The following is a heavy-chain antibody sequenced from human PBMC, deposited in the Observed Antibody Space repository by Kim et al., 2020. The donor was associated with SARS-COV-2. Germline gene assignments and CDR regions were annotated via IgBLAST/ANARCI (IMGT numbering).Heavy chain of an antibody. CDR3: ARDLAVRATWIRYYGMDV. CDR1: GFTFSSYS. CDR2: ISSSSSYI. V-gene: IGHV3-21*01. Sequence: GGSLRLSCAASGFTFSSYSMNWVRQAPGKGLEWVSSISSSSSYIYYADSVKGRFTISRDNAKNSLYLQMNSLRAEDTAVYYCARDLAVRATWIRYYGMDVWGQGTTVTVSS. J-gene: IGHJ6*02. D-gene: IGHD1-26*01.